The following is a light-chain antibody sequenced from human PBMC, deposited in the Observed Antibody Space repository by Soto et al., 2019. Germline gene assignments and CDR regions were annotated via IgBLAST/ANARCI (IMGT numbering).Light chain of an antibody. CDR3: QLNYSAPIT. J-gene: IGKJ5*01. Sequence: DIQMTQSPSSLSASVGDRVTITCRASRSISSYLNWYQQKPGKAPKLLIYAASSLQSGVPSRFSGSGSGTDFTLTISSLQPEDFATYFCQLNYSAPITFDQWSRLDMK. V-gene: IGKV1-39*01. CDR1: RSISSY. CDR2: AAS.